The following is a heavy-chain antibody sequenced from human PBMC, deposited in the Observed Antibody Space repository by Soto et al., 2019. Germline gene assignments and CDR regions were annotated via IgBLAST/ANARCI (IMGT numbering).Heavy chain of an antibody. D-gene: IGHD5-18*01. CDR2: IYPGDSDT. J-gene: IGHJ6*02. Sequence: KIPYKGSECSFSSYWISWVGQMPGKGLEWMGIIYPGDSDTRYSPSFQGQVTISADKSINTAYLQWSSLKASDTAMYYCARPKGRYSNGLTAGMDVWGQGTTVNVS. CDR3: ARPKGRYSNGLTAGMDV. V-gene: IGHV5-51*01. CDR1: ECSFSSYW.